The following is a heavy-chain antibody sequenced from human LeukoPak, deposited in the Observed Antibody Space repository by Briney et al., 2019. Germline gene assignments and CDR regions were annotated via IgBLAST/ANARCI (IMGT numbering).Heavy chain of an antibody. Sequence: SETLSLTCTVSGGSISSGGYYWSWIRQHPGKGLEWIGYIYYSGSTYYNPSLKSRVTISVDTSKNQFSLKLSSVTAADTAVYYCARAGDYGGNSDAFDILGQGTMVTVSS. CDR1: GGSISSGGYY. D-gene: IGHD4-23*01. J-gene: IGHJ3*02. CDR3: ARAGDYGGNSDAFDI. CDR2: IYYSGST. V-gene: IGHV4-31*03.